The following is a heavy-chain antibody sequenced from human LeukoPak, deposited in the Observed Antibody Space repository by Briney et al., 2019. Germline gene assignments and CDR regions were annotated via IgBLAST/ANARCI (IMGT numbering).Heavy chain of an antibody. Sequence: SQTLSLTCAVSGGSISSGGYSWSWIRQPPGKGLEWIGYIYHSGSTNYNPSLKSRVTISVDTSKNQFSLKLSSVTAADTAVYYCARGFVGGSAIREIRYDYVWGSSPNFDYWGQGTLVTVSS. CDR2: IYHSGST. CDR1: GGSISSGGYS. D-gene: IGHD3-16*01. V-gene: IGHV4-30-2*01. CDR3: ARGFVGGSAIREIRYDYVWGSSPNFDY. J-gene: IGHJ4*02.